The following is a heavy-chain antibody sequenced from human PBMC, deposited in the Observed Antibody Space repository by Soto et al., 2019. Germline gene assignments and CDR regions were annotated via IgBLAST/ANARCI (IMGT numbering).Heavy chain of an antibody. J-gene: IGHJ3*02. D-gene: IGHD3-22*01. CDR2: INAGNGNT. Sequence: GSSVKVSCKASGYTFTSYAMHWVRQAPGQRLEWMGWINAGNGNTKYSQKFQGRVTITRDTSASTAYMELSSLRSEDTAVYYCAMVWYYNDRSRYCHDAVEIWGQGTMVTV. CDR1: GYTFTSYA. CDR3: AMVWYYNDRSRYCHDAVEI. V-gene: IGHV1-3*01.